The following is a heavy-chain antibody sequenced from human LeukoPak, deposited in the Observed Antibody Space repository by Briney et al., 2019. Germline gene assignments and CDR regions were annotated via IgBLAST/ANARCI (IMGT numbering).Heavy chain of an antibody. V-gene: IGHV4-4*07. CDR2: IYTSGST. CDR1: GGSISSYY. D-gene: IGHD6-19*01. J-gene: IGHJ6*03. CDR3: ARNRAVGWDYYMDV. Sequence: SETLSLTCTVSGGSISSYYWSWIRQPAGKGLEWIGRIYTSGSTNYNPSLKSRVTMSVDTSKNQFSLKLSSVTAADTAVYYCARNRAVGWDYYMDVWGRGTTVTVSS.